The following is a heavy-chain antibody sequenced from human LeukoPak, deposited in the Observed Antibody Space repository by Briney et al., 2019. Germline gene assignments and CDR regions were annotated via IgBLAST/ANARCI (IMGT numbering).Heavy chain of an antibody. Sequence: ASVKVSCKASGYTFTSYGISWVRQAPGQGLEWMGWISAYNGNTNYAQKLQGRDTMTTDTSTSTAYMELRSLRSDDTAVYYCAREQRYYGSGSYPDYWGQGTLVTVSS. J-gene: IGHJ4*02. CDR3: AREQRYYGSGSYPDY. CDR1: GYTFTSYG. V-gene: IGHV1-18*01. D-gene: IGHD3-10*01. CDR2: ISAYNGNT.